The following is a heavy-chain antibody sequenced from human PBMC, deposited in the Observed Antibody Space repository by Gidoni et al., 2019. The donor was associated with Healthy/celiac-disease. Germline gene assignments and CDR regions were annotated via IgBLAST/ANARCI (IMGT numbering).Heavy chain of an antibody. J-gene: IGHJ4*02. V-gene: IGHV3-30*01. CDR1: GFTCSSYG. CDR2: ISFDGSNK. D-gene: IGHD3-10*01. Sequence: QVQLVESGGGVVQPGRSLRLSCAASGFTCSSYGIHWVRQAQGKGLEWVAVISFDGSNKYYADSVKGRFTISRDNSKNTLYLQMNSLRAGDTAVYYCARQRSGGPLYFEYWGQGTLVTVSS. CDR3: ARQRSGGPLYFEY.